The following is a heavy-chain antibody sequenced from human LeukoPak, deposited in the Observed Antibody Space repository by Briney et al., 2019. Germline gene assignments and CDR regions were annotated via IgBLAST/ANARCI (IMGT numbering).Heavy chain of an antibody. J-gene: IGHJ4*02. CDR3: ARDRIAVAGYYFDY. CDR1: GFTFSSYW. CDR2: IKQDGSEK. V-gene: IGHV3-7*01. D-gene: IGHD6-19*01. Sequence: GGSLRLSCAASGFTFSSYWMSWVRQAPGKGLEWGANIKQDGSEKYYVDSVKGRFTISRDNAKNSLYLQMNSLRAEDTAVYYCARDRIAVAGYYFDYWGQGTLVTVSS.